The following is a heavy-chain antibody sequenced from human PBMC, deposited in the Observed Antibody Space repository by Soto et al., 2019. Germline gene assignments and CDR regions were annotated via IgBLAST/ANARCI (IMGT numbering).Heavy chain of an antibody. V-gene: IGHV4-31*03. D-gene: IGHD3-10*01. Sequence: SETLSLTCTVSSGSISSGDYYLSWIRQHPGKGLEWIGYIYYSGSTYYNPSLKSRVTISLDTSKNQFSLKLTSVTAADTAVYYCARDSSFGEPFDYWGQGTLVTV. CDR1: SGSISSGDYY. CDR3: ARDSSFGEPFDY. J-gene: IGHJ4*02. CDR2: IYYSGST.